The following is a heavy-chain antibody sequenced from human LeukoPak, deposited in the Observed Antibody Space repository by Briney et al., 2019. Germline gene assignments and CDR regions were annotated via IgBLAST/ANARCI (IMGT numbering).Heavy chain of an antibody. CDR2: ISSSSSYI. J-gene: IGHJ4*02. CDR1: GFTFSSYS. V-gene: IGHV3-21*01. CDR3: ARDLMGSGAIFDY. Sequence: GGSLRLSCAASGFTFSSYSMNWVRQAPGKGLEWVSSISSSSSYIHYADSVKGRFTISRDNAKNSLYLQMNSLRAEDTAVYYCARDLMGSGAIFDYWGQGTLVTVSS. D-gene: IGHD1-26*01.